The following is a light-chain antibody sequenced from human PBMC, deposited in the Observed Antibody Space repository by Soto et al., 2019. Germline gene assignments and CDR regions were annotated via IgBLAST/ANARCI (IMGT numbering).Light chain of an antibody. CDR2: GAS. V-gene: IGKV3-15*01. Sequence: EIFMTQSPATLSVSPGEKVILSCRASESVGSTLAWYQQKPGQAPRLLIRGASTRATGVPARFSGSGSETEFTLTISSLQSEDFAVYYCQQYSTSLTFGGGTTLEIK. CDR1: ESVGST. J-gene: IGKJ4*02. CDR3: QQYSTSLT.